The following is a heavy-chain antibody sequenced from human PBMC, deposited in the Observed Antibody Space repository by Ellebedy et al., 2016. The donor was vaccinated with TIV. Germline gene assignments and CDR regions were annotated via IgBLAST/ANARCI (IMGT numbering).Heavy chain of an antibody. CDR1: GFTFNYYT. D-gene: IGHD1-1*01. J-gene: IGHJ4*02. V-gene: IGHV3-7*03. Sequence: GGSLRLSCTASGFTFNYYTMHWVRQAPGKGLEWVANIKQDGSEKYYVDSVKGRFTISRDNAKNSLYLQMNSLRAEDTAVYYCAGRAYNWNDGSLFDYWGQGTLVTVSS. CDR3: AGRAYNWNDGSLFDY. CDR2: IKQDGSEK.